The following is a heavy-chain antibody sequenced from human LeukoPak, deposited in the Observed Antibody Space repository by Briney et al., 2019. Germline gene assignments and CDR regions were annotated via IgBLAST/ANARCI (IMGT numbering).Heavy chain of an antibody. Sequence: ASVKVSCKASGYTFTSYGISWVRQAPGQGLEWMGWISAYNGNTNYAQKLQGRVTMTTDTSTSTAYMELRSLRSDDTAVYYCARGSITIFGVAKAEYFQHWGQGTLVTVSS. CDR2: ISAYNGNT. CDR3: ARGSITIFGVAKAEYFQH. CDR1: GYTFTSYG. D-gene: IGHD3-3*01. V-gene: IGHV1-18*01. J-gene: IGHJ1*01.